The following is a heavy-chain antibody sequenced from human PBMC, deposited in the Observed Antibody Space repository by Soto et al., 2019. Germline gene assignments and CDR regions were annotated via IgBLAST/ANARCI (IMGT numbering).Heavy chain of an antibody. Sequence: EVQLVESGGGLIQPGGSLRLSCAASGFTVSSNYMSWVRQAPGKGLEWVSVIYSGGSTYYADSVKGRFTISRDNSKNSLYLQMSSLRAEDTALYYCAKDGDIVIRDHGMDVWGQGTTVIVSS. CDR2: IYSGGST. V-gene: IGHV3-53*01. CDR1: GFTVSSNY. D-gene: IGHD2-15*01. CDR3: AKDGDIVIRDHGMDV. J-gene: IGHJ6*02.